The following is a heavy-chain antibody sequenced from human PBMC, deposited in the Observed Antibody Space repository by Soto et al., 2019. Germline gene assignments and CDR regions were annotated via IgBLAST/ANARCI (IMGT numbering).Heavy chain of an antibody. V-gene: IGHV3-30*18. CDR2: ISYDGSNK. CDR1: GFSFSSYG. Sequence: PGGSLRLSCAASGFSFSSYGMHWVRQAPGKGLEWVAVISYDGSNKYYADSVKGRFTISRDNSKNTLYLQMNSLRAEDTAVYYCAKIYSSGYYPHAFDIWGQGTMVTVSS. J-gene: IGHJ3*02. D-gene: IGHD3-22*01. CDR3: AKIYSSGYYPHAFDI.